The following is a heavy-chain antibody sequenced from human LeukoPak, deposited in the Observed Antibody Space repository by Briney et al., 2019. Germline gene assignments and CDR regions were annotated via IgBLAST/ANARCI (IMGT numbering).Heavy chain of an antibody. V-gene: IGHV5-51*01. CDR3: ARSPGTSGWYKGDY. D-gene: IGHD6-19*01. Sequence: GESLKISCKGSGYSFTSYWIGWVRQMPGKGLEWMGIIYPRDSDTRYSPSFQGQVTISADKSISTAYLQWSSLEASDSAMYYCARSPGTSGWYKGDYWGQGTLVTVSS. J-gene: IGHJ4*02. CDR2: IYPRDSDT. CDR1: GYSFTSYW.